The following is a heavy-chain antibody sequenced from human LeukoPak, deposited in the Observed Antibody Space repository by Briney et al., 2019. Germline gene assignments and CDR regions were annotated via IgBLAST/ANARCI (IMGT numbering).Heavy chain of an antibody. D-gene: IGHD2/OR15-2a*01. CDR1: GYSFTSYW. J-gene: IGHJ4*02. Sequence: GESLKISCKGSGYSFTSYWIGWLRQMPGKGPEWMGIIYPGDSDTRYSPSFQGQVTISADKSINTAYLQWGSLKASDTAMYYCARRLISSEPFDYWGQGTLVTVSS. V-gene: IGHV5-51*01. CDR2: IYPGDSDT. CDR3: ARRLISSEPFDY.